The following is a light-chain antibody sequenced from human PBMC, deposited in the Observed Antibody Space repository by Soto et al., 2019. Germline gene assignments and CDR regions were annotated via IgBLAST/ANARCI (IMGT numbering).Light chain of an antibody. CDR3: QQSYSTPYN. CDR1: QSISSY. CDR2: AAS. V-gene: IGKV1-39*01. J-gene: IGKJ2*01. Sequence: DIQMTQSPSSLSASVGDRVTITCRASQSISSYLNWYQQKPGKAPKLLIYAASSLQSGVPSRFSGSGSGTDFTLTISSLQPDDFETYYCQQSYSTPYNFGKGTKVNI.